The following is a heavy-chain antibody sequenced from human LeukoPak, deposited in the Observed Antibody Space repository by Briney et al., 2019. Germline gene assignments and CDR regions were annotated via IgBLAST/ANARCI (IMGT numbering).Heavy chain of an antibody. V-gene: IGHV3-21*01. D-gene: IGHD3-22*01. CDR3: ARDFGYYDSSGYLLGGY. J-gene: IGHJ4*02. CDR2: ISSNSSYI. Sequence: PAGSLSLSCAASGCTFSSYSMNWVRQPPGKGLEWVSSISSNSSYIYYADSVQRRFTISRDNAKNSLYLQMNSLRAEDTAVYYCARDFGYYDSSGYLLGGYWGQGTLVTVSS. CDR1: GCTFSSYS.